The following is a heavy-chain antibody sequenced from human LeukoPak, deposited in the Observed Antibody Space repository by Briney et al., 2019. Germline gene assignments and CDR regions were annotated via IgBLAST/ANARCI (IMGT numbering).Heavy chain of an antibody. CDR2: ISISSSYI. V-gene: IGHV3-21*01. D-gene: IGHD1-26*01. Sequence: PGGSLRLSCAASGFTFSSYNMNWVRQAPGKGLEWVSSISISSSYIYYTDSVKGRFTISRDDAKNSLYLQMNSLRAEDTAVYYCARAPVGAFNWFDPWGLGTLVTVSS. CDR3: ARAPVGAFNWFDP. CDR1: GFTFSSYN. J-gene: IGHJ5*02.